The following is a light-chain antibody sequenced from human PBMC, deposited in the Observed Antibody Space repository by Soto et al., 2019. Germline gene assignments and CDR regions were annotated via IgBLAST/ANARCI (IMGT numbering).Light chain of an antibody. CDR3: QQRSTWPLLT. Sequence: VLIQSPATLSLSPGERATLSCRASQTVSRYLEWFQQKPGQPPRLLIYDASNRATGIPARFSGSGSGTDYTLTISSLEPEDFAVYYCQQRSTWPLLTFGGGTKVEI. V-gene: IGKV3-11*01. J-gene: IGKJ4*01. CDR2: DAS. CDR1: QTVSRY.